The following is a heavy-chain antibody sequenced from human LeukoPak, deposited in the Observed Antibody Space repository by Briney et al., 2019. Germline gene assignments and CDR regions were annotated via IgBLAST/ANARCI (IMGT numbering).Heavy chain of an antibody. J-gene: IGHJ3*02. D-gene: IGHD2-15*01. CDR2: IIPILGIA. CDR3: ATPKWSYDAFDI. Sequence: ASMKVSCKASGGTFSSYAISWVRQAPGQGLEWMGRIIPILGIANYAQKFQGRVTITADKSTSTAYMELSSLRSEDTAVYYCATPKWSYDAFDIWGQGTMVTVSS. V-gene: IGHV1-69*04. CDR1: GGTFSSYA.